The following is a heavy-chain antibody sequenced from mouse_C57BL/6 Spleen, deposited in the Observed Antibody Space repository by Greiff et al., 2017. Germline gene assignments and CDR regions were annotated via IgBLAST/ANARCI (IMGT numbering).Heavy chain of an antibody. D-gene: IGHD3-2*02. CDR1: GYTFTSYW. Sequence: QVQLQQPGAELVKPGASVKLSCKASGYTFTSYWMQWVKQRPGQGLEWIGEIDPSYSYTNYNQKFKGKATLTVDTSSRTAYMQLSSLTSEDSAVYYCARRDSSGYVAAYWGQGTLVTVSA. CDR2: IDPSYSYT. CDR3: ARRDSSGYVAAY. V-gene: IGHV1-50*01. J-gene: IGHJ3*01.